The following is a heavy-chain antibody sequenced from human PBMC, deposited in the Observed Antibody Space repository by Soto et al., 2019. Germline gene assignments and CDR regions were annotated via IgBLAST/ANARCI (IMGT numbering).Heavy chain of an antibody. D-gene: IGHD3-3*01. CDR1: GFTFSSYS. V-gene: IGHV3-48*02. CDR3: AISSQITIFGALVIMGVFDI. CDR2: ISSSSSTI. Sequence: GGSLRLSCAASGFTFSSYSMNWVRQAPGKGLEWVSYISSSSSTIYYADSVKGRFTISRDNAKNSLYLQMNSLRDEDTAVYYCAISSQITIFGALVIMGVFDIWGQGTMVTVSS. J-gene: IGHJ3*02.